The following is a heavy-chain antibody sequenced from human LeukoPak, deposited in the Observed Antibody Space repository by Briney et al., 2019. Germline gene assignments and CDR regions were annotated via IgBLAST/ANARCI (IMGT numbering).Heavy chain of an antibody. V-gene: IGHV3-48*02. J-gene: IGHJ4*02. CDR3: ASALSSGWDY. CDR1: GFTFSSYS. D-gene: IGHD6-19*01. Sequence: GGSLRLSCAASGFTFSSYSMNWVRQAPGKGLEWVSYISSSSSTIYYADCVKGRFAISRDNAKNSLYLQMNSLRDEDTVVYYCASALSSGWDYWGQGTLVTVSS. CDR2: ISSSSSTI.